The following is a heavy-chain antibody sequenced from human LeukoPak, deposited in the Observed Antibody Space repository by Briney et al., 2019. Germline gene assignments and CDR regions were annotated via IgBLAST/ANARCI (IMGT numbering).Heavy chain of an antibody. CDR3: ARDQYYYDSSGLVY. D-gene: IGHD3-22*01. CDR2: IYSGGST. J-gene: IGHJ4*02. V-gene: IGHV3-53*01. CDR1: GFTVSSNY. Sequence: GGSLRLSCAASGFTVSSNYMSWVRQAPGKGLEWVSVIYSGGSTYYADSVKGRFTISRDNSKNTLYLQMNSLRAEDTAVYYCARDQYYYDSSGLVYWGQGTLVTVSS.